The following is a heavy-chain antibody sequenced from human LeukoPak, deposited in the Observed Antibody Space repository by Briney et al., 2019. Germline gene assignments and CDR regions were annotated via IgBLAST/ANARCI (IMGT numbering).Heavy chain of an antibody. CDR3: ARVDPSPHYDFLLWFDR. CDR1: VFTFSSYW. Sequence: QSRGSLRLSCAASVFTFSSYWMHWVRHAPAKGLVWVSRINSDGNSTSYAESVKGRFTISRDNAKNTLYLQMNSLTAVDTAVYYCARVDPSPHYDFLLWFDRWGQGTLVTVSS. D-gene: IGHD3-3*01. V-gene: IGHV3-74*01. CDR2: INSDGNST. J-gene: IGHJ5*02.